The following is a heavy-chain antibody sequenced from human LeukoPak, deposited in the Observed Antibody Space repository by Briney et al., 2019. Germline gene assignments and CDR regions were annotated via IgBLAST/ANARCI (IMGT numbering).Heavy chain of an antibody. CDR3: AGLSRVGKAGAYDFHSLDV. J-gene: IGHJ6*02. CDR1: GGSINGYS. D-gene: IGHD1-26*01. CDR2: VYHSGTT. V-gene: IGHV4-59*13. Sequence: SETLSLTCTVSGGSINGYSWTWIRQPPGKGLELIGCVYHSGTTDSNPSLRSRLTMSADTSNNQFSLKLSSVTAADTAVYYCAGLSRVGKAGAYDFHSLDVWGQGTTVTVSS.